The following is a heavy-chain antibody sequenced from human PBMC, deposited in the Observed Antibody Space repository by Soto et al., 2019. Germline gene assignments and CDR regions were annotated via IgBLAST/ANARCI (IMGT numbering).Heavy chain of an antibody. V-gene: IGHV1-18*01. J-gene: IGHJ6*01. CDR1: GYTFTSYG. CDR2: MSAYSGNT. D-gene: IGHD3-22*01. CDR3: ARDRNSGYYYDRSGYPLHYGM. Sequence: GAVKVSCTAAGYTFTSYGISWGRQAPGQGLEWMGWMSAYSGNTNYAQKLQGRVTMTTDTSTSTAYMELRSLRSDDTAVYYWARDRNSGYYYDRSGYPLHYGM.